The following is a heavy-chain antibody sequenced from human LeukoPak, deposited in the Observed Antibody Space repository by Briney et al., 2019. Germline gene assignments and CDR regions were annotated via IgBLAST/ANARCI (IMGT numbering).Heavy chain of an antibody. CDR1: GGSISSYY. CDR2: IYYSGST. Sequence: SETLSLTCTVSGGSISSYYWSWIRQPPGKGLEWIGYIYYSGSTNYNPSLKSRVTISVDTSKNQFSLKLSSVTAADTAVYYCARAARRRGVVVPAAPYWYFDLWGRGTLVTVSS. CDR3: ARAARRRGVVVPAAPYWYFDL. V-gene: IGHV4-59*01. D-gene: IGHD2-2*01. J-gene: IGHJ2*01.